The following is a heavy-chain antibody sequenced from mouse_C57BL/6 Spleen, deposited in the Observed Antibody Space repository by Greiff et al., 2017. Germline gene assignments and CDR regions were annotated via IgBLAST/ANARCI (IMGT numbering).Heavy chain of an antibody. J-gene: IGHJ2*01. Sequence: VQLQQPGAELVKPGASVKLSCKASGYTFTSYWMQWVKQRPGQGLEWIGEIDPSDSYTNYNQKFKGKATLTVDTSSSTAYMQLSSLTSEDSAVYYCARKQAYYSNYGFDYWGQGTTLTVSS. D-gene: IGHD2-5*01. CDR1: GYTFTSYW. CDR3: ARKQAYYSNYGFDY. CDR2: IDPSDSYT. V-gene: IGHV1-50*01.